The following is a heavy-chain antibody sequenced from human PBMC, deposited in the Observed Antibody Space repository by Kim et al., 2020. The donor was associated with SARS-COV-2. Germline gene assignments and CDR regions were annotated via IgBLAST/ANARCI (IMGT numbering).Heavy chain of an antibody. CDR2: INHSGST. CDR1: GGSFSGYY. J-gene: IGHJ6*02. D-gene: IGHD6-13*01. V-gene: IGHV4-34*01. Sequence: SETLSLTCAVYGGSFSGYYWSWIRQPPGKGLEWIGEINHSGSTNYNPSLKSRVTISVDTSKNQFSLKLSSVTAADTAVYYCARGSGDSSSWYGGYYYYYGMDVWGQGTTVTVSS. CDR3: ARGSGDSSSWYGGYYYYYGMDV.